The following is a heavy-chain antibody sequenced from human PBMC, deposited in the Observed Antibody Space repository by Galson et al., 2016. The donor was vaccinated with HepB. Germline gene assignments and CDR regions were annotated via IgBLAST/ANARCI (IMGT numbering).Heavy chain of an antibody. V-gene: IGHV3-30*18. CDR3: AKDGRIYCSSASCHDHFHY. Sequence: LRLSCAASGFTFSSYGMHWVRQAPGKGLEWVAFISYDGSNRKYADSVKGRFTISRDNSKKTLYLQMNSLRAEDTAVYYCAKDGRIYCSSASCHDHFHYWGQGTLVTVSS. CDR1: GFTFSSYG. J-gene: IGHJ4*02. CDR2: ISYDGSNR. D-gene: IGHD2-2*01.